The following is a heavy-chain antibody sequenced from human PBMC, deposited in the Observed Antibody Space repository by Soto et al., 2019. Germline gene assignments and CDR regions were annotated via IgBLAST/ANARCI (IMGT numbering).Heavy chain of an antibody. D-gene: IGHD3-22*01. V-gene: IGHV3-30-3*01. Sequence: QVQLVESGGGVVQPGRSLRLSCAASGFSFSNYAMHWVRQAPGKGLEWVAVISFDGSNVYYTNSVKGRFTISRDNSKNTLYLQMNSLRIEDTAVYYCASQYDSSGFYFDYWGQGTLVTVSS. J-gene: IGHJ4*02. CDR1: GFSFSNYA. CDR3: ASQYDSSGFYFDY. CDR2: ISFDGSNV.